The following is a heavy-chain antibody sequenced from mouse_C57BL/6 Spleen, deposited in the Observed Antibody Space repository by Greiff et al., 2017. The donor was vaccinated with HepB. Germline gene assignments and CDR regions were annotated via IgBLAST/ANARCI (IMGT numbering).Heavy chain of an antibody. J-gene: IGHJ3*01. V-gene: IGHV1-50*01. CDR1: GYTFTSYW. CDR2: IDPSDSYT. Sequence: VQLQQPGAELVKPGASVKLSCKASGYTFTSYWMQWVKQRPGQGLEWIGEIDPSDSYTNYNQKFKGKATLTVDTSSSTAYMQLSSLTSEDSAVYYCARRDYCGSRTWFAYWGQGTLVTVSA. D-gene: IGHD1-1*01. CDR3: ARRDYCGSRTWFAY.